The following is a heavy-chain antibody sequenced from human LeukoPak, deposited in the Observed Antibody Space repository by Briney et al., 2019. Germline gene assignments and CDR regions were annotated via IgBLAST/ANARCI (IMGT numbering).Heavy chain of an antibody. CDR2: IHNSGST. J-gene: IGHJ5*02. V-gene: IGHV4-59*01. D-gene: IGHD3-22*01. CDR1: GGSISSYY. CDR3: AREIRAYYYDSSGYDPPNWFDP. Sequence: SETLSLTCTVSGGSISSYYWSWIRQPPGKGLEWIGYIHNSGSTNYNASLKSRVTISVDTSKNQFSLKLSSVTAADTAVYYCAREIRAYYYDSSGYDPPNWFDPWGQGTLVTVSS.